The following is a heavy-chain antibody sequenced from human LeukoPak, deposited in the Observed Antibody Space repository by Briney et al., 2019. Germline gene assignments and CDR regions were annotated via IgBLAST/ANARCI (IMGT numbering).Heavy chain of an antibody. CDR2: IWYDGSNK. Sequence: GGSLRLSCAASGFTFRNHGMHWVRQAPGKGLEWVAVIWYDGSNKYYADSVKGRFTFSRDNSKNTLSLQMDSLRAEDTALYYCARDRGSYYTDFWGQGTPVTVSS. D-gene: IGHD1-1*01. CDR1: GFTFRNHG. J-gene: IGHJ4*02. CDR3: ARDRGSYYTDF. V-gene: IGHV3-33*01.